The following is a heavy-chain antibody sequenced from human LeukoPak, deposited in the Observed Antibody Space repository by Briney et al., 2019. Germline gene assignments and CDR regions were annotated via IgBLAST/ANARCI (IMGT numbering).Heavy chain of an antibody. D-gene: IGHD2-15*01. V-gene: IGHV1-24*01. CDR3: ATVCNGGSCYWADY. J-gene: IGHJ4*02. CDR1: GYTLTELS. Sequence: ASVKVSCKVSGYTLTELSMHWVRQAPGKGLEWMGGFDPEDGETIYAQKFQGRVTMTEDTSTDTAYMELSSLRSEDTAVYYCATVCNGGSCYWADYWGQGTLVTVSS. CDR2: FDPEDGET.